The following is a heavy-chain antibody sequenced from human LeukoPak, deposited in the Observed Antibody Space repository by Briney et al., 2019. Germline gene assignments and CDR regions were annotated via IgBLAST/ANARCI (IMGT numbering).Heavy chain of an antibody. J-gene: IGHJ4*02. CDR3: AKGRVIYSTQSATDY. D-gene: IGHD6-13*01. Sequence: GGSLRLSCAASGFTFDQYPMHWFRQVQGKGLEWVSVISWDGVSTYYAHSVKGRCNISRDSSKNSLYLQMNSLRTEDTALYYCAKGRVIYSTQSATDYWGQGNLVTVSS. V-gene: IGHV3-43*01. CDR2: ISWDGVST. CDR1: GFTFDQYP.